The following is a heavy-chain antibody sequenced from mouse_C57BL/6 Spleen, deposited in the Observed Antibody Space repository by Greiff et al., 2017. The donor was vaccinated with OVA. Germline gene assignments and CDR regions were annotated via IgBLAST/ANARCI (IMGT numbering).Heavy chain of an antibody. CDR2: IYPGSSST. V-gene: IGHV1-55*01. J-gene: IGHJ2*01. D-gene: IGHD4-1*01. Sequence: QVQLQQPGAELVKPGASVKMSCKASGYTFTSYWITWVKQRPGQGLEWIGDIYPGSSSTNYNEKFKSKATLTVDTSSSTAYMQLSSLTSEDSAVYYCARILWDRYYFDYWGQGTTLTVSS. CDR3: ARILWDRYYFDY. CDR1: GYTFTSYW.